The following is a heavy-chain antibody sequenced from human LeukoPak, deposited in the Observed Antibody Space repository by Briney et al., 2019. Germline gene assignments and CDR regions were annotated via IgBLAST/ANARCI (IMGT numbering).Heavy chain of an antibody. D-gene: IGHD4-4*01. CDR1: GGTFSSYA. CDR3: AIQDDDYSNYA. J-gene: IGHJ4*02. V-gene: IGHV1-69*04. CDR2: IIPILGIA. Sequence: SVKVSCKASGGTFSSYAISWVRQAPGQVLVWMGRIIPILGIANYAQKFKGRVTITADKSTSTAYMELSSLRSEDTAVYYYAIQDDDYSNYAWGQGTLVTVSS.